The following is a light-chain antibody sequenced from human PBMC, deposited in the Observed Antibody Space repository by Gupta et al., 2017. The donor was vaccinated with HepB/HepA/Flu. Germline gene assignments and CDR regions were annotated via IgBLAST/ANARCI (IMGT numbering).Light chain of an antibody. CDR1: SRVNVATYR. CDR2: YTSDSDK. CDR3: MTWHISTWV. J-gene: IGLJ3*02. Sequence: QAVLTQPSSLSASPGASASLTCTFRSRVNVATYRIYWYQQKPGSPPQFLLSYTSDSDKQQGSGVPSRFSGSKVVSANAGILLISGLQSEDEADYYCMTWHISTWVFGGGTKLTVL. V-gene: IGLV5-45*02.